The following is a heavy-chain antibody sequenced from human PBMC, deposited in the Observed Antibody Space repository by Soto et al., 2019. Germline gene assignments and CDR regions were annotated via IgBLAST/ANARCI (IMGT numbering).Heavy chain of an antibody. V-gene: IGHV1-18*01. D-gene: IGHD5-12*01. Sequence: ASVKVSCKASGYTFTSYGISWVRQAPGQGLEWMGWISAYNGNTNYAQKLQGRVTMTTDTSTSTAYMELRSLRSDDTAVDYCARVLMEADGGEYSGPDFDYWGQGTLVTVSS. CDR3: ARVLMEADGGEYSGPDFDY. CDR2: ISAYNGNT. J-gene: IGHJ4*02. CDR1: GYTFTSYG.